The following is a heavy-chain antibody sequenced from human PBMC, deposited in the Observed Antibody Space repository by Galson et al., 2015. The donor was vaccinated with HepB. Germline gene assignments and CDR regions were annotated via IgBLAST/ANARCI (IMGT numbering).Heavy chain of an antibody. Sequence: SLRLSCAASGFTFSSYSMNWVRQAPGKGLEWVSSISSSSSYIYYADSVKGRFTISRDNAKNSLYLQMNSLRAEDTAVYYCARDYFSIKGSGSYYTSQPGYWGQGTLVTVSS. J-gene: IGHJ4*02. CDR1: GFTFSSYS. CDR3: ARDYFSIKGSGSYYTSQPGY. CDR2: ISSSSSYI. D-gene: IGHD3-10*01. V-gene: IGHV3-21*01.